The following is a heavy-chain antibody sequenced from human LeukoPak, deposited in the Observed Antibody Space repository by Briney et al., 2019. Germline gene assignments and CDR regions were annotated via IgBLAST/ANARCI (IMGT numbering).Heavy chain of an antibody. CDR2: INHSVST. CDR1: GGSFSGYY. J-gene: IGHJ4*02. CDR3: ARSPSSGYFFDY. Sequence: SETLPLTCAVYGGSFSGYYWSSIRQPPGKGREWIGEINHSVSTNYNPSIKSRVTISVDTSKNQFSLKLSSVTAADTAVYYCARSPSSGYFFDYWGQGTLVTVSS. V-gene: IGHV4-34*01. D-gene: IGHD3-22*01.